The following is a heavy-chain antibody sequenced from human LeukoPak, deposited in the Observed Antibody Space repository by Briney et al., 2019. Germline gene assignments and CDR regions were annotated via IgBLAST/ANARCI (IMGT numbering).Heavy chain of an antibody. CDR3: ARVGTTVTNDPEYYFDY. V-gene: IGHV1-18*01. D-gene: IGHD4-17*01. CDR1: GYTFTSYG. Sequence: ASVKVSCKASGYTFTSYGISWVRQAPGQGLEWMGWISAYNGNTNYAQKLQGRVTMTTDTSTSTAYVELRSLRSDDTAVYYCARVGTTVTNDPEYYFDYWGQGTLVTVSS. CDR2: ISAYNGNT. J-gene: IGHJ4*02.